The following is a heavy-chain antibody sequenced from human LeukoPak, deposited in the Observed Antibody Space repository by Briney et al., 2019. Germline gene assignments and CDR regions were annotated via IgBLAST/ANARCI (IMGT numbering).Heavy chain of an antibody. D-gene: IGHD5-18*01. J-gene: IGHJ5*02. CDR3: ARDVDTAYNWFDP. CDR2: IVVGSGNT. Sequence: SVKVSCKASGFTFTSSAMQWVRQARGQRLEWIGWIVVGSGNTNYAQKFQERVTITRDTSASTAYMELSSLRSEDTAVYYCARDVDTAYNWFDPWGQGTLVTVSS. CDR1: GFTFTSSA. V-gene: IGHV1-58*02.